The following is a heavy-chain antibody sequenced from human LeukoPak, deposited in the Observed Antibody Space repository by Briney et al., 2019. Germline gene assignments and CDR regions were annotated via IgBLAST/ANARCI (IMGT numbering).Heavy chain of an antibody. J-gene: IGHJ3*02. Sequence: ASVKVSCKASGGTFSSYAISWVRQAPGQGLEWMGGIIPIFGTANYAQKFQGRVTITADESTSTAYMELSSLRSEDTAVYYCARDGPPRVPNAFDIWGQGTMVTVSS. CDR3: ARDGPPRVPNAFDI. CDR2: IIPIFGTA. D-gene: IGHD1-1*01. V-gene: IGHV1-69*13. CDR1: GGTFSSYA.